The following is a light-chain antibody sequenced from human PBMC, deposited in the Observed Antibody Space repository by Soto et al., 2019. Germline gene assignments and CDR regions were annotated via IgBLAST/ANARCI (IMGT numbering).Light chain of an antibody. V-gene: IGLV2-14*01. CDR2: EVS. CDR3: SAYTTGNTLVV. Sequence: QSVLTQPASVSGSPGQSITISCTGTSSDVGGYNYVSWYQQHPGRAPKLIIYEVSNRPSGVSNRFSGSKSGNTASLAISGLQAEDEADYYCSAYTTGNTLVVFSGGTKVTVL. J-gene: IGLJ2*01. CDR1: SSDVGGYNY.